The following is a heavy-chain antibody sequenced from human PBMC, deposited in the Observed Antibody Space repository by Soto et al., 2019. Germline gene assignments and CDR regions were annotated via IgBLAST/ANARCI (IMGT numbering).Heavy chain of an antibody. CDR1: GGTFSSYA. V-gene: IGHV1-69*12. D-gene: IGHD1-26*01. Sequence: QVQLVQSGAEVKKPGSSVKVSCKASGGTFSSYAISWVRQAPGQGLEWMGGIIPIFGTANYAQKFQGRVKVSADESTITVYVELRRLGSGETAGDYFGGVPLSVGGSYVFDYWGQGTLVTVSS. CDR2: IIPIFGTA. CDR3: GGVPLSVGGSYVFDY. J-gene: IGHJ4*02.